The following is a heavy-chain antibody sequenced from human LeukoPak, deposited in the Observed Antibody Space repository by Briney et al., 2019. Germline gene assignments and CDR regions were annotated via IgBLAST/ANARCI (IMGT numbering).Heavy chain of an antibody. CDR1: GFTFSSYA. J-gene: IGHJ3*02. CDR2: ISGSGSST. CDR3: AKTLLGAPNDAFDI. V-gene: IGHV3-23*01. Sequence: PGGSLTLSCTASGFTFSSYAMSWVRQPQGKGMEWVSAISGSGSSTYYADSVKGRFTISRDNSKNTLYLQMNSLRAEDTAVYYCAKTLLGAPNDAFDIWGQGTMVTVSS. D-gene: IGHD2-15*01.